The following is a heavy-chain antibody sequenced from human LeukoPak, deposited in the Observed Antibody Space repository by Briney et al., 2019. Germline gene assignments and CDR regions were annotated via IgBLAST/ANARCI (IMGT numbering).Heavy chain of an antibody. V-gene: IGHV3-74*01. Sequence: GGSLRLSCAASGFTFSSYWMHWVRQAPGKGLVWVSRINSDGSSTSYADSVKGRFTISRDNAKNTLYLQMNSLRAEDTAVYYCARDSVKKGSGYYYDYWGQGTLVTVSP. J-gene: IGHJ4*02. CDR1: GFTFSSYW. D-gene: IGHD3-22*01. CDR2: INSDGSST. CDR3: ARDSVKKGSGYYYDY.